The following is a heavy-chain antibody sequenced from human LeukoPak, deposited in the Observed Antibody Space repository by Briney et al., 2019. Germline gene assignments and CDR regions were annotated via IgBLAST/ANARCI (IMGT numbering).Heavy chain of an antibody. CDR3: ARSHLRRWLPTIEGDAFDI. J-gene: IGHJ3*02. Sequence: ASVKVSCKASGYTFTSYAMNWVRQAPGQGLEWMGWINTNTGNPTYAQGFTGRFVFSLDTSVSTAYLQISSLKAEDTAVYYCARSHLRRWLPTIEGDAFDIWGQGTMVTVSS. D-gene: IGHD4-17*01. CDR2: INTNTGNP. V-gene: IGHV7-4-1*02. CDR1: GYTFTSYA.